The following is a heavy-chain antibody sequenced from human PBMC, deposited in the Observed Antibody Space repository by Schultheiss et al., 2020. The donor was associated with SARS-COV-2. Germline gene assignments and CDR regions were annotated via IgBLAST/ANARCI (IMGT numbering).Heavy chain of an antibody. Sequence: SQTLSLTCTVSGGSISSYYWSWIRQPPGKGLEWIGYIYYSGSTNYNPSLKSRVTISVDTSKNQFSLKLSSVTAADTAVYYCARELYCSGGSCFGYYYYGMDVWGQGTTVTVSS. CDR1: GGSISSYY. CDR2: IYYSGST. J-gene: IGHJ6*02. V-gene: IGHV4-59*12. D-gene: IGHD2-15*01. CDR3: ARELYCSGGSCFGYYYYGMDV.